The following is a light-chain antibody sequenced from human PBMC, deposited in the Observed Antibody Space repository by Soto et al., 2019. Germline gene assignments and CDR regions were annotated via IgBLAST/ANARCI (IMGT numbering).Light chain of an antibody. CDR2: WAS. CDR3: QQYYSTPPIT. J-gene: IGKJ2*01. V-gene: IGKV4-1*01. CDR1: QSVLYSSNNKNY. Sequence: DIVMTQSPDSLAVSLGERATINCKSSQSVLYSSNNKNYLAWYQQKPGQPHKLLIYWASTRESGVPDRFSGSGSWTDFTLTISSLQAEDVAVYYCQQYYSTPPITFGQGTKLEIK.